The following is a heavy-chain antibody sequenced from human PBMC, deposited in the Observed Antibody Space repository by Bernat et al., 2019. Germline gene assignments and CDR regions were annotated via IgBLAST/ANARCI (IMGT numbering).Heavy chain of an antibody. CDR1: GFTFSSYA. D-gene: IGHD5-12*01. CDR2: ISAGGTGI. J-gene: IGHJ4*02. V-gene: IGHV3-23*04. CDR3: AKEGVVTVASVRSLYYFDY. Sequence: VQLVESGGGVVQPGRSLRLSCAASGFTFSSYAMSWVRQAPGKGLEWVSAISAGGTGIYYADSVKGRFTISRDNSKNTLYLQMNSLRAEDTALYYCAKEGVVTVASVRSLYYFDYWGQGTLVTVSS.